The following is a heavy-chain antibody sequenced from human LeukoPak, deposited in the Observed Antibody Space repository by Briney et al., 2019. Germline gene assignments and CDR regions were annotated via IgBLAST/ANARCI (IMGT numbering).Heavy chain of an antibody. V-gene: IGHV4-30-4*08. Sequence: KPSETLSLTCTVSGGPISSSSYYWGWIRRPPGKGLEWIGYIYYSGSTYYNPSLKSRVTISVDTSKNQFSLKLSSVTAADTAVYYCARDLYVEMATTSDAFDIWGQGTMVTVSS. D-gene: IGHD5-24*01. CDR3: ARDLYVEMATTSDAFDI. CDR2: IYYSGST. J-gene: IGHJ3*02. CDR1: GGPISSSSYY.